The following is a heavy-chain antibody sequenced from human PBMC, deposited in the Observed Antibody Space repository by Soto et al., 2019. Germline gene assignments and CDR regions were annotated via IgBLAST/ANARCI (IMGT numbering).Heavy chain of an antibody. Sequence: QVQLVQSGAEVKKPGASVKVSCKASGYTFTSYAMHWVRQAPGQRLEWMGWINAGNGNTKYSQKFQGRVTITRDTXASTAYMELSSVGSEDTAVYYCTAAAGVNYYGMDVWGQGPTVTVSS. CDR1: GYTFTSYA. CDR3: TAAAGVNYYGMDV. J-gene: IGHJ6*02. V-gene: IGHV1-3*01. D-gene: IGHD6-13*01. CDR2: INAGNGNT.